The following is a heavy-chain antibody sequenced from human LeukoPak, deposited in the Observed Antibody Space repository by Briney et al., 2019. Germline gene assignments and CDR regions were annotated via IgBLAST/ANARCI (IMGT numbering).Heavy chain of an antibody. Sequence: SVKVSCKASGGTFSSYAISWVRQAPGQGLEWMGRIIPILSIANYAQKFQGRVTITADKSTSTAYMELSSLRSEDTAVYYCARVDYGGNSGLSYFGYWGQGTLVTVSS. V-gene: IGHV1-69*04. J-gene: IGHJ4*02. D-gene: IGHD4-23*01. CDR2: IIPILSIA. CDR1: GGTFSSYA. CDR3: ARVDYGGNSGLSYFGY.